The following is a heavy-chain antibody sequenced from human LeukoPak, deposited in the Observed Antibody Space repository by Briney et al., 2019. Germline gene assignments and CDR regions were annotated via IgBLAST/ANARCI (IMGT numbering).Heavy chain of an antibody. D-gene: IGHD1-26*01. J-gene: IGHJ4*02. V-gene: IGHV1-18*04. Sequence: ASVKVSCKASGYSFTSYGISWVRQAPGQGLEWMGWISTYAGNTNYAQKVQDRVTMTTDSSTNTAYMELRSLTSDDTAVYYCAKLGATAGYSPIDYWGQGTLVTVSS. CDR3: AKLGATAGYSPIDY. CDR2: ISTYAGNT. CDR1: GYSFTSYG.